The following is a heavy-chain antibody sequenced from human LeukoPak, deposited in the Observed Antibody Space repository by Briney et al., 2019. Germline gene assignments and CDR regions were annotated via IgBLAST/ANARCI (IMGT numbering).Heavy chain of an antibody. CDR1: GVSISNGGYS. Sequence: NPSQTLSLTCAVSGVSISNGGYSWSWIRQPPGKGLEWIGYIYYSGSTNYNPSLKSRVTISVDTSKNQFSLKLSSVTAADTAVYYCARNHSSSPVWRYWYFDLWGRGTLVTVSS. J-gene: IGHJ2*01. D-gene: IGHD6-13*01. CDR3: ARNHSSSPVWRYWYFDL. V-gene: IGHV4-61*08. CDR2: IYYSGST.